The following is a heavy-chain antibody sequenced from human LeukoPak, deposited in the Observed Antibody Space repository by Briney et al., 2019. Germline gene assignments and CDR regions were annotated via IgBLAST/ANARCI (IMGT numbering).Heavy chain of an antibody. CDR2: IKRDGSEK. V-gene: IGHV3-7*03. CDR3: ARGREKIDP. CDR1: GFTFSSYW. Sequence: GGSLRLSCAASGFTFSSYWMTWVRQAPGKGLEWVANIKRDGSEKHYVDSVKGRFTISRDNAKNSLYLQMNSLRAEDTAVYYGARGREKIDPWGQGTLVTVSS. J-gene: IGHJ5*02.